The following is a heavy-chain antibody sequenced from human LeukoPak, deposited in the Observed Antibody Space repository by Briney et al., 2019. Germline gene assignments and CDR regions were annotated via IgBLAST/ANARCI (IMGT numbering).Heavy chain of an antibody. CDR3: AKRGGSIISCYQGRWYFDL. Sequence: HPGGSLRLSCAASGFTFSSYAMSWVRQAPGKGLEWVSAISGSGGTTYYADSVKGRFTISRDNSKNTLYLQMNGLRAEDTAVYYCAKRGGSIISCYQGRWYFDLWGRGTLVTVSS. CDR1: GFTFSSYA. D-gene: IGHD2-2*01. V-gene: IGHV3-23*01. J-gene: IGHJ2*01. CDR2: ISGSGGTT.